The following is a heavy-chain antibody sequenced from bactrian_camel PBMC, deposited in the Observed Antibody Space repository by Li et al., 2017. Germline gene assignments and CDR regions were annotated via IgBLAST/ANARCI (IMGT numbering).Heavy chain of an antibody. J-gene: IGHJ4*01. CDR1: AYTTGC. V-gene: IGHV3S42*01. D-gene: IGHD1*01. CDR2: IDSDGDD. Sequence: DVQLVESGGDTVQPGGSLRLSCEGSAYTTGCMGWFRQAPGERSEGIASIDSDGDDSYADSVKGRFTISKGNDKSTLYLQMDGPKPDDSAKYYCAWGHDTKTAVRFYDVPGFRYKGQGTQVTVS.